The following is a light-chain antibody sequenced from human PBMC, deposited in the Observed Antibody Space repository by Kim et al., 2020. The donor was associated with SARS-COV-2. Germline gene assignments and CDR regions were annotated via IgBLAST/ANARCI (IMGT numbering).Light chain of an antibody. CDR1: QGINNH. V-gene: IGKV1-16*01. Sequence: ASVGDRVTITCRASQGINNHLAWFQQKPGKAPKSLIYAASSLQSGVPVRFSGSGSGTDFTLTIRSLQPEDAASYNCQQYNSYPPTFGQGTRLEIK. J-gene: IGKJ5*01. CDR2: AAS. CDR3: QQYNSYPPT.